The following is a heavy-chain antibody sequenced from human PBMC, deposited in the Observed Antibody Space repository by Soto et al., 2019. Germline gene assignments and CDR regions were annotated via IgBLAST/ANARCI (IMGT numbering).Heavy chain of an antibody. Sequence: GGSLRLSCAASGFTVSSKYMTWVCQAPRKVLEWVSIIRSGGSTYYADSVKGRFTISRDNSKNTLYLQMNSLRAEDTAVYYCAKDPHRGTTVTTEPSWGQGTLVTVSS. CDR1: GFTVSSKY. J-gene: IGHJ5*02. D-gene: IGHD4-17*01. V-gene: IGHV3-66*01. CDR3: AKDPHRGTTVTTEPS. CDR2: IRSGGST.